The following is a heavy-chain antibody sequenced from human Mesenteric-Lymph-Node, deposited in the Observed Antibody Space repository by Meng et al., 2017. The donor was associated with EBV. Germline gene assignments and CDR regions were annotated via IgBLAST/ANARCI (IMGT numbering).Heavy chain of an antibody. V-gene: IGHV4-34*12. J-gene: IGHJ4*02. D-gene: IGHD3-16*01. CDR2: VIHSGNT. CDR1: GDSFSAYY. Sequence: LQLQPWGAGLLKPSETLSLTCDVYGDSFSAYYWRWIRQPPGRGLEWIGDVIHSGNTSYSPSLKSRVTISVDTSKRQFSLNLRSMTAADTAVYYCATGWGKANYWGQGTLVTVSS. CDR3: ATGWGKANY.